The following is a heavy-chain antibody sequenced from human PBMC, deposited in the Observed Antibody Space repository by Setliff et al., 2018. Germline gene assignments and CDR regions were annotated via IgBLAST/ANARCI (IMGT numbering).Heavy chain of an antibody. D-gene: IGHD3-3*01. CDR2: MNPNSGNT. V-gene: IGHV1-8*02. J-gene: IGHJ6*01. CDR3: ARGRERDYNFWSGYYTYYYYGMDV. CDR1: GYTLTSYD. Sequence: ASVKVSCKASGYTLTSYDINWVRQATGQGLEWMGWMNPNSGNTGYAQKFQGRVTMTRNTSISTAYMELSSLRSEDTAVYYCARGRERDYNFWSGYYTYYYYGMDV.